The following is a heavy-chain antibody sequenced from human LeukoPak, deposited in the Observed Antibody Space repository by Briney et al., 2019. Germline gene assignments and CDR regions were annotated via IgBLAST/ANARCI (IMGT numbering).Heavy chain of an antibody. V-gene: IGHV4-39*01. Sequence: SETLSLTCTVSGGSIRSSSYYWGWIRQPPGKGLEWIGSIYYSGNTYYYPPLKSRVTISVDTSKNQFSLRLSSVTAADTAVYYCARPQGYCSGTSCYEFFDTWGQGTLVTVSS. CDR1: GGSIRSSSYY. J-gene: IGHJ5*02. CDR2: IYYSGNT. D-gene: IGHD2-2*01. CDR3: ARPQGYCSGTSCYEFFDT.